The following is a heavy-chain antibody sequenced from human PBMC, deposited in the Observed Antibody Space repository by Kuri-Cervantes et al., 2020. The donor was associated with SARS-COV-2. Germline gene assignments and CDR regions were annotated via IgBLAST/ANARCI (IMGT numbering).Heavy chain of an antibody. CDR2: IDWDDDK. J-gene: IGHJ4*02. V-gene: IGHV2-70*12. CDR1: GFSLSNTRMG. D-gene: IGHD2-2*02. CDR3: AHSQLLLYSQYYFDY. Sequence: SGPTLVKPTETLTLTCTVSGFSLSNTRMGVRWIRQPPGKALEWLARIDWDDDKYYSTSLKTRLTISKDTSKNQVVLTMTNMDPVDTATYYCAHSQLLLYSQYYFDYWGQGTLVTVSS.